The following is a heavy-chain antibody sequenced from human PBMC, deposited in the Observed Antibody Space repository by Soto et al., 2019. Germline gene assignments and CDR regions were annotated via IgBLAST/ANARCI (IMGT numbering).Heavy chain of an antibody. Sequence: ASVKVSCKASGDTFSSHGIIWVRQAPGQGLEYMGGIIPKFGTTNYAQKFRGRVTITADESTSTAYMEVSSLRYEDTAVYYCARASGRGWYNWFDPWGQGTLVTVSS. CDR1: GDTFSSHG. J-gene: IGHJ5*02. D-gene: IGHD6-19*01. V-gene: IGHV1-69*13. CDR3: ARASGRGWYNWFDP. CDR2: IIPKFGTT.